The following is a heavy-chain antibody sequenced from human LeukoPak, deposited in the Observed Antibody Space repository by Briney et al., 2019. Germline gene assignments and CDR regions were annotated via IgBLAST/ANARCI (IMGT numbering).Heavy chain of an antibody. J-gene: IGHJ4*02. CDR3: VRDGPSWGLL. V-gene: IGHV4-4*07. D-gene: IGHD7-27*01. CDR1: GGSIGTYY. CDR2: IFTTGGA. Sequence: SETLSLTXTVSGGSIGTYYWSWIRQPAGKGLEWIGRIFTTGGANYNPSPKSRVTMSLDTSKNLFSLKLNSVTAADTAVYYCVRDGPSWGLLWGQGALVTVSS.